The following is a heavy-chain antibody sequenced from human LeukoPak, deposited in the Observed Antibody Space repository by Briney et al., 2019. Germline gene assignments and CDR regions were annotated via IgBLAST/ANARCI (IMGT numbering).Heavy chain of an antibody. CDR2: INPNSGGT. J-gene: IGHJ4*02. CDR1: GYTFTGYY. Sequence: ASVKVSCKASGYTFTGYYMHWVRRAPGQGLEWVGWINPNSGGTNYAQKFQGRVTMTRDTSISTVYMELSRLRSDDTAVYYCARGGRYSSSPPSYWGQGTLVTVSS. D-gene: IGHD6-6*01. V-gene: IGHV1-2*02. CDR3: ARGGRYSSSPPSY.